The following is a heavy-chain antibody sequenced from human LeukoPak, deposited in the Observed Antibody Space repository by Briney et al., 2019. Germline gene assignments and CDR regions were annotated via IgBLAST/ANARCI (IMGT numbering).Heavy chain of an antibody. J-gene: IGHJ4*02. CDR2: INHSGST. V-gene: IGHV4-34*01. D-gene: IGHD3-10*01. CDR1: GGSFSGYY. CDR3: AIQWFGEFDY. Sequence: SETLSLTCAVYGGSFSGYYWSWIRQPPGKGLEWIGEINHSGSTNYNPSLKSRVTISVDTSKNQCSLRLSSVTAADTAVYYCAIQWFGEFDYWGQGTLVTVSS.